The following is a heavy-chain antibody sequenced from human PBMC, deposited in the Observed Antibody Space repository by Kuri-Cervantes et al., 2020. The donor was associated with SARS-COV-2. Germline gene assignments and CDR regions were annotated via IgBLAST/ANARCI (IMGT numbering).Heavy chain of an antibody. CDR1: GYTFTSYG. CDR2: ISAYNGNT. Sequence: ASVKVSCKASGYTFTSYGISWVRQAPGQGLEWMGWISAYNGNTNYAQKLQGRVTMTTDTSTSTAYMELSSLRSEDTAVYYCARDARRDEGYYFDYWGQGTLVTVSS. J-gene: IGHJ4*02. D-gene: IGHD5-24*01. CDR3: ARDARRDEGYYFDY. V-gene: IGHV1-18*01.